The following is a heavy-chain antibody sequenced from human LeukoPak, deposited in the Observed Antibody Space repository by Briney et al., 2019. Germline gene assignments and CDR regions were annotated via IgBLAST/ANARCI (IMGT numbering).Heavy chain of an antibody. D-gene: IGHD3-3*01. CDR3: ASPGGYDFWSGPFDY. V-gene: IGHV3-30*03. CDR2: ISYDGSKT. CDR1: AFTFSSYG. Sequence: PGRSLRLSCAASAFTFSSYGMHWVRQAPGKGLEWVAVISYDGSKTYYADSVKGRFTISRDNSKNTLYLQMNSLRAEDTAVYYCASPGGYDFWSGPFDYWGQGTLVTVSS. J-gene: IGHJ4*02.